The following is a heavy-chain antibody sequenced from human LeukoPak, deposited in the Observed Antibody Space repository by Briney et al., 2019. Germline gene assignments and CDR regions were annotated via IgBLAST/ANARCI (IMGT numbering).Heavy chain of an antibody. V-gene: IGHV3-23*01. CDR3: ARLPGPYGSESYFLDY. J-gene: IGHJ4*02. Sequence: GGSLRLSCAASGFTFSSFAMSWVRQAPGKGLEWVSTISGSGVSTYYADSVKGRFTVSRDNSENTLYLHMVSLRAEDTAVYYCARLPGPYGSESYFLDYWGQGTLVTVSS. CDR1: GFTFSSFA. CDR2: ISGSGVST. D-gene: IGHD3-10*01.